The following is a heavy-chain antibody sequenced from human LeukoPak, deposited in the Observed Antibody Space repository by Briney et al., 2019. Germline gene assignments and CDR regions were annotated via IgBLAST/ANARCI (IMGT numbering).Heavy chain of an antibody. Sequence: RGSLRLSCAASGFTFSSYEMNWVRQAPGKGLEWVSYISSSGSTIYYADSVKGRFTISRDNAKNSLYLQMNSLRAEDTAVYYCARGSSSSWYFSNYYYYYMDVWGKGTTVTISS. CDR3: ARGSSSSWYFSNYYYYYMDV. J-gene: IGHJ6*03. D-gene: IGHD6-13*01. CDR2: ISSSGSTI. CDR1: GFTFSSYE. V-gene: IGHV3-48*03.